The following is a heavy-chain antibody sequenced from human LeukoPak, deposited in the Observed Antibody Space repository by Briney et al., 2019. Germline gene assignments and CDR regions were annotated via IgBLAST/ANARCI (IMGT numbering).Heavy chain of an antibody. V-gene: IGHV3-23*01. Sequence: QPGGSLRLSCAASGFRFSSSAMSWVRQAPGKGLEWVSVLSDSGAGTYYADSVKGRFTISRDNSKNTLYLQMNSLRAEDTAVYYCARVAVITNEGLLDWGQGTLVTVSS. J-gene: IGHJ4*02. D-gene: IGHD3-22*01. CDR2: LSDSGAGT. CDR1: GFRFSSSA. CDR3: ARVAVITNEGLLD.